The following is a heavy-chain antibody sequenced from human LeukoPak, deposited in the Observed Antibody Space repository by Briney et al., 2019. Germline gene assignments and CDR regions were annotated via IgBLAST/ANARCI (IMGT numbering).Heavy chain of an antibody. CDR3: ARVGISCSSTSCYSPGGPDY. V-gene: IGHV3-21*01. J-gene: IGHJ4*02. D-gene: IGHD2-2*01. CDR1: GFTFSSYS. CDR2: ISSSSSYI. Sequence: GGSLRLSCAASGFTFSSYSMNWGRQAPGKGLEWVSSISSSSSYIYYADSVKGRFTISRDNAKNSLYLQMNSLRAEDTAVYYCARVGISCSSTSCYSPGGPDYWGQGTLVTVSS.